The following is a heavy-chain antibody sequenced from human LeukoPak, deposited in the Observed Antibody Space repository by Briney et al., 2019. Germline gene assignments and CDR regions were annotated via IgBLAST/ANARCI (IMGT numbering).Heavy chain of an antibody. CDR3: AREGGPYRPLDY. CDR1: GGSVSSGGYY. Sequence: SETLSLTCTVSGGSVSSGGYYWSWIRQHPGQGLEWIGYIYYSGSTYYNPSLQSRVTISVDTSKNQFSLKLSSVTAADTAVYYCAREGGPYRPLDYSGQGTLVTVAS. V-gene: IGHV4-31*03. J-gene: IGHJ4*02. CDR2: IYYSGST.